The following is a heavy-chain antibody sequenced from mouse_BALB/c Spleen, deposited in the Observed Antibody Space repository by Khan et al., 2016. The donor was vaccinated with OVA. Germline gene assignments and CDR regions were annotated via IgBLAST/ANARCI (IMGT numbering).Heavy chain of an antibody. CDR1: GYSFITYW. V-gene: IGHV1-5*01. Sequence: VQLKESGTVLARPGASVKMSCKASGYSFITYWMHWVKQRPGQGLEWIGAIYLGNSDTSYNQKFKGKAKLTTVTSASTADMELSSLTNDDSAVYYCTRWVRGFDYWGQGTTLTVSS. CDR3: TRWVRGFDY. J-gene: IGHJ2*01. CDR2: IYLGNSDT.